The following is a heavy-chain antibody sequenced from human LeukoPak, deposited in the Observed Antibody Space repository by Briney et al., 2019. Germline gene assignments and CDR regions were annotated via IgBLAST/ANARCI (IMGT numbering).Heavy chain of an antibody. J-gene: IGHJ4*02. CDR2: ISAHNGNT. V-gene: IGHV1-18*01. D-gene: IGHD3-9*01. Sequence: ASVKVSCKTSGYTFTEYGIIWVRQAPGQGLEWMGWISAHNGNTNYAQKFQGRVTMTTDTSTSTAYMELRTLRSDDTAVYFCARDEDTDILTGYERFDYWGQGTLVTVSS. CDR3: ARDEDTDILTGYERFDY. CDR1: GYTFTEYG.